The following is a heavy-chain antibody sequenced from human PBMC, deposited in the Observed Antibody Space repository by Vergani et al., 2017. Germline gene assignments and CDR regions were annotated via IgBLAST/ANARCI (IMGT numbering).Heavy chain of an antibody. V-gene: IGHV1-2*04. CDR1: GYTFTGYY. CDR2: INPNSGGT. D-gene: IGHD5-18*01. CDR3: ARAIDTAMVKSYYYGMDV. J-gene: IGHJ6*02. Sequence: QVQLVQSGAEVKKPGASVKVSCKASGYTFTGYYMHWVRQAPGQGLEWMGWINPNSGGTNYAQKFQGWVTMTRDTSISTAYMELSRLRSDDTAVYYCARAIDTAMVKSYYYGMDVWGQGTTVTVSS.